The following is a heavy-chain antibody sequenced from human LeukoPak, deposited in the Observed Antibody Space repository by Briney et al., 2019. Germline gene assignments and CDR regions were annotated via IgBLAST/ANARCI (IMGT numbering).Heavy chain of an antibody. J-gene: IGHJ6*02. V-gene: IGHV1-46*01. CDR2: INPSGGST. Sequence: GASVKVSCKASGYTFTSYYMHWVRQAPGQGLEWMGIINPSGGSTSYAQKFQGRVTMTRDTSTSTVYMELSSLRSEDTAVYYCARDRNDYSNPPHGMDVWGQGTTVTVSS. CDR3: ARDRNDYSNPPHGMDV. D-gene: IGHD4-11*01. CDR1: GYTFTSYY.